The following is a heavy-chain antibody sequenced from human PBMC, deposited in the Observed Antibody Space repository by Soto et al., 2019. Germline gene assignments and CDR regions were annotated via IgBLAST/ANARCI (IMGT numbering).Heavy chain of an antibody. CDR3: AKEAYYDFWSGYQNYYYYGMDV. V-gene: IGHV3-30*18. D-gene: IGHD3-3*01. CDR2: ISYDGSNK. Sequence: GGSLRLSCAASGFSLRSYGMHWVRQAPGKGLEWVAVISYDGSNKYYADSVKGRFTISRDNSKNTLYLQMNSLRAEDTAVYYCAKEAYYDFWSGYQNYYYYGMDVWGQGTTVTVSS. CDR1: GFSLRSYG. J-gene: IGHJ6*02.